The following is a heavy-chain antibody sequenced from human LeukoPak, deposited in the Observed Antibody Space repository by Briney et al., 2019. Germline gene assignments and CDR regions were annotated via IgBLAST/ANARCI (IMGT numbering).Heavy chain of an antibody. Sequence: GGSLRLSCKASGFTFSSYEMNWVRQAPGKGLEWVSYIGTSGSTIFYADSVKGRFTISRDNAKNSLYLQMDSLRAEDTAVYYCARELTTASTLDYFDCWGQGTLVTVSS. CDR3: ARELTTASTLDYFDC. CDR2: IGTSGSTI. D-gene: IGHD4-17*01. J-gene: IGHJ4*02. V-gene: IGHV3-48*03. CDR1: GFTFSSYE.